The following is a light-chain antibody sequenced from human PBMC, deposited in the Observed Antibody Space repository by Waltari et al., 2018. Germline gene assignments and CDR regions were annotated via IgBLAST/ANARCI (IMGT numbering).Light chain of an antibody. V-gene: IGLV4-69*01. J-gene: IGLJ3*02. CDR1: SGHSSNI. CDR2: VNSDGSH. Sequence: QLVLTQSPSASASLGASVKLTCTLSSGHSSNIIAWHQQQPERRPRYFMKVNSDGSHSKGDEIPDRFSGSSSGAERYLTISNLQSEDEADYFCQTGGHGTWVFGGGTKLTVL. CDR3: QTGGHGTWV.